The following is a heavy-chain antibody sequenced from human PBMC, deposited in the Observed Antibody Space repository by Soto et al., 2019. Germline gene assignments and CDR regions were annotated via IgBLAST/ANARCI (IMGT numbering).Heavy chain of an antibody. J-gene: IGHJ6*02. CDR3: ARAHSSFSASGMDV. CDR2: ISAYNGNT. Sequence: AASVKVSCKASGYTFTSYAMHWVRQAPGQGLEWMGWISAYNGNTNYAQKLQGRVTMTTDTSTSTAYMELRSLRSDDTAVYYCARAHSSFSASGMDVWGQGTTVTVSS. V-gene: IGHV1-18*01. D-gene: IGHD6-6*01. CDR1: GYTFTSYA.